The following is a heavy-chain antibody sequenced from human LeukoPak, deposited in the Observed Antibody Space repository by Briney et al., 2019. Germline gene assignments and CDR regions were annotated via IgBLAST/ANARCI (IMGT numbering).Heavy chain of an antibody. CDR2: IRVSGDST. CDR3: TTDTWYSAGH. Sequence: SGRSLRLSCAASGFIFSTYAMSWVRQAPGEGLEWVSSIRVSGDSTYYADSVKGRFTISRDNSENTLYLQLNSLRAEDTAIYYCTTDTWYSAGHWGQGTLVTVSS. CDR1: GFIFSTYA. V-gene: IGHV3-23*01. D-gene: IGHD2-15*01. J-gene: IGHJ4*02.